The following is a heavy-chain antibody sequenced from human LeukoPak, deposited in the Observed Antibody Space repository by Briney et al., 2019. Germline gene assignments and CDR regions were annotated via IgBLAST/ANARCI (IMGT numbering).Heavy chain of an antibody. D-gene: IGHD6-13*01. CDR2: IYYSGST. CDR1: GGSISSYY. CDR3: ARVASSSWYLFGAPEWDPSPVAVDY. J-gene: IGHJ4*02. V-gene: IGHV4-59*01. Sequence: KSSETLSLTCTVSGGSISSYYWSWIRQPPGKGLEWIGYIYYSGSTNYNPSLKSRVTISVDTSKNQFSLKLSSVTAADTAVYYCARVASSSWYLFGAPEWDPSPVAVDYWGQGTLVTVSS.